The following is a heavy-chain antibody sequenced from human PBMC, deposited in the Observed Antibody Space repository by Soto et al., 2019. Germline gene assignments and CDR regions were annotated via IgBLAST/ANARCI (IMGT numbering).Heavy chain of an antibody. CDR2: IYYSGST. CDR3: ASYGPYSSGWYLNYYFDY. J-gene: IGHJ4*02. V-gene: IGHV4-59*01. CDR1: GGSISSYY. Sequence: SAPLSLTCTFSGGSISSYYWSWIRQPPGKGLEWIGYIYYSGSTNYNPSLKSRVTISVDTSKNQFSLKLSSVTAADTAVYYCASYGPYSSGWYLNYYFDYWGQGTLVTVSS. D-gene: IGHD6-19*01.